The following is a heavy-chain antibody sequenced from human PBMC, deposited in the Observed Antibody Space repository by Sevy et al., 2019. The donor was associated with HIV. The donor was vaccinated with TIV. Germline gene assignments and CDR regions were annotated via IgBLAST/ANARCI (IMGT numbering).Heavy chain of an antibody. D-gene: IGHD1-26*01. CDR3: AGGRAPDSGKFSLEY. CDR1: HYIFNSLD. V-gene: IGHV1-18*01. CDR2: ITPYNGDT. Sequence: ASVKVSCEVSHYIFNSLDITWVRQAPGQGLDWMGWITPYNGDTLYAQRFQGGLTMTADTSTRTVYMKLSSLTSDDAGVYYCAGGRAPDSGKFSLEYWAQGTLVTVSS. J-gene: IGHJ4*02.